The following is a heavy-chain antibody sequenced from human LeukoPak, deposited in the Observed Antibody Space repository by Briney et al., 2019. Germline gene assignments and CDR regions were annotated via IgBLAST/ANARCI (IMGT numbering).Heavy chain of an antibody. CDR1: GFTFGGYA. D-gene: IGHD1-7*01. V-gene: IGHV3-23*01. CDR2: ISANSEDS. CDR3: GRTNYFYGLDV. Sequence: GGSLRLSCTASGFTFGGYAMTWVRQAPGKGLEWVSSISANSEDSYYADPVKGQFTISRDNSRSTLYLQMDSLRADDTAVYYCGRTNYFYGLDVWGQGTTVTVSS. J-gene: IGHJ6*02.